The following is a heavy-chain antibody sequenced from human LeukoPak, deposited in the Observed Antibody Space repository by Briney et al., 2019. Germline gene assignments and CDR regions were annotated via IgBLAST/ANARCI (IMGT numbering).Heavy chain of an antibody. Sequence: GESLKISCKGSGYSFPSYWIGWVRQIPGKGLEWMGTIYPADSDTRYNPSFEGQVTISADTSIGTAYLHWSSLKASDTAIYYCATYAGSSSKYFQHWGQGTLVTVSS. V-gene: IGHV5-51*01. J-gene: IGHJ1*01. CDR2: IYPADSDT. CDR1: GYSFPSYW. D-gene: IGHD3-10*01. CDR3: ATYAGSSSKYFQH.